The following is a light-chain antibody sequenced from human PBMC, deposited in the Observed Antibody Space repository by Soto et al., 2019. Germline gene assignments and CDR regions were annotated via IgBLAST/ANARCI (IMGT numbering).Light chain of an antibody. CDR1: SNDVGTYNY. CDR3: ASYTSSSTLV. V-gene: IGLV2-14*01. Sequence: QSALTQPASVSGSPGQSITISCTGTSNDVGTYNYVSWYQQYPGKAPKLMIYEVSNRPSGVSNRFSGSKSGNTASLTISRLQAEDEADYYCASYTSSSTLVFGGGTKLTVL. CDR2: EVS. J-gene: IGLJ2*01.